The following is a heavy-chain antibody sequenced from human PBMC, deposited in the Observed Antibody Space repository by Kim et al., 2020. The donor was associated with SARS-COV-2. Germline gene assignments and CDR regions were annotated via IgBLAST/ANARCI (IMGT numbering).Heavy chain of an antibody. V-gene: IGHV4-34*01. J-gene: IGHJ5*02. D-gene: IGHD6-19*01. CDR3: ARGLGSSGWSRFDP. Sequence: NPSLKSRVTISVDTSKNQFSLKLSSVTAADTAVYYCARGLGSSGWSRFDPWGQGTLVTVSS.